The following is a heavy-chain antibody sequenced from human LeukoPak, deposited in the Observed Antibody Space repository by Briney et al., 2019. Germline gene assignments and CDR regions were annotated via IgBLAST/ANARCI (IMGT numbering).Heavy chain of an antibody. J-gene: IGHJ4*02. V-gene: IGHV3-23*01. Sequence: PGGSLRLSCAASGFTFSSYAVSWVRQAPGKGLEWVSGISGSGGSTYYADSVKGRFTISRDNSKNTLYLQMNSLRPEDTAVYYCARGYSSGWSFFEYWGQGTSVTVSS. CDR3: ARGYSSGWSFFEY. CDR1: GFTFSSYA. CDR2: ISGSGGST. D-gene: IGHD6-19*01.